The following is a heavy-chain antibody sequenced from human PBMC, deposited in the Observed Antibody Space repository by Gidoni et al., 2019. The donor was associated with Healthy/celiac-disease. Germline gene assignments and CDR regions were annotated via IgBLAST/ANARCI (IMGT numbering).Heavy chain of an antibody. CDR2: ISGSGGRT. D-gene: IGHD3-3*01. Sequence: VRLLESGGGLVQPGGSLRLSCSASGFTFSSYAMSWVRQAPGKGLEWVSAISGSGGRTYYADSVKGRFTISRDNSKNTLYLQMNSLRAEDTAVYYCAKRTLRFLEWFQDAFDIWGQGTMVTVSS. V-gene: IGHV3-23*01. CDR1: GFTFSSYA. CDR3: AKRTLRFLEWFQDAFDI. J-gene: IGHJ3*02.